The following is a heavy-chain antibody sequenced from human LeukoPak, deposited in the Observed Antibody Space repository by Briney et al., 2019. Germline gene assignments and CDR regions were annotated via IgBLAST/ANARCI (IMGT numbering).Heavy chain of an antibody. D-gene: IGHD6-19*01. Sequence: ASVKVSCKASGYTFTTYAINWVRQAPGQGLEWMGWINTNTGNPTYAQGFTGRFVFSLDTSVSTAYLQISSLKAEDTAVYYCARVGIQQWLVVNYYYMDVWGKGTTVTASS. CDR1: GYTFTTYA. J-gene: IGHJ6*03. V-gene: IGHV7-4-1*02. CDR2: INTNTGNP. CDR3: ARVGIQQWLVVNYYYMDV.